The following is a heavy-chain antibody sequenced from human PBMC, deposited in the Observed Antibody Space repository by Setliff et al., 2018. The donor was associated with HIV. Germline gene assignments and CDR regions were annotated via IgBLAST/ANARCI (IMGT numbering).Heavy chain of an antibody. V-gene: IGHV4-39*01. J-gene: IGHJ4*02. Sequence: SETLSLTCTVSGGSISSSSSFWGWIRQPPGKGLEWIGSIYYSGSTYYNPSLQSRVTISVDTSKNQFSLKLSPVTAADTAVYYCARQKTVTTYFDYWGQGTLVTVSS. CDR3: ARQKTVTTYFDY. CDR1: GGSISSSSSF. D-gene: IGHD4-17*01. CDR2: IYYSGST.